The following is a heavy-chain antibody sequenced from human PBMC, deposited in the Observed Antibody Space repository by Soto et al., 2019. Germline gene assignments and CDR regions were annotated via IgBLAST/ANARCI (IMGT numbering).Heavy chain of an antibody. CDR1: GGSISSSSYY. D-gene: IGHD3-3*02. CDR2: IYYSGST. V-gene: IGHV4-39*01. CDR3: ASPKIAFYNWFDP. J-gene: IGHJ5*02. Sequence: ETLSLTCTVSGGSISSSSYYWGWIRQPPGKGLEWIGSIYYSGSTYYNPSLKSRVTISVDTSKNQFSLKLSSVTAADTAVYYCASPKIAFYNWFDPWGKGTLVTVSS.